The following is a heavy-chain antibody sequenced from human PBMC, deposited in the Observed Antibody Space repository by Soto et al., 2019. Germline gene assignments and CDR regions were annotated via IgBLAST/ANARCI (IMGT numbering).Heavy chain of an antibody. V-gene: IGHV1-69*01. Sequence: QVQLVQSGAEVKKPGSSVKVSCKASGGIFSTYAISWLRQAPGQGLEWMGGIIPIFGTPNYAQRFQGRVTKTEDESTRTAYMELSRLRSEDTAVYYCARDRDDYGSGNYYNRIDFWGQGTLVTVS. CDR1: GGIFSTYA. CDR3: ARDRDDYGSGNYYNRIDF. D-gene: IGHD3-10*01. J-gene: IGHJ4*02. CDR2: IIPIFGTP.